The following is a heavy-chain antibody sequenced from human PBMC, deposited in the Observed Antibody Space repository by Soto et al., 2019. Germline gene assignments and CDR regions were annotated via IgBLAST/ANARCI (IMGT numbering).Heavy chain of an antibody. CDR2: ISGSGGST. CDR3: ASPPVDYDSSGYFGP. J-gene: IGHJ5*02. CDR1: GFTFSSYA. D-gene: IGHD3-22*01. Sequence: GGSLRLSCAASGFTFSSYAMSWSRQAPGKGLEWVSAISGSGGSTYYADSVKGRFTISRDNSKNTLYLQMNSLRAEDTAVYYCASPPVDYDSSGYFGPWGQGTLVTVSS. V-gene: IGHV3-23*01.